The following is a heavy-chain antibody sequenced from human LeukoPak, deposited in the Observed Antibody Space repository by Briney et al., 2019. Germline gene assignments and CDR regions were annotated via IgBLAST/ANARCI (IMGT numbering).Heavy chain of an antibody. J-gene: IGHJ4*02. D-gene: IGHD3-22*01. CDR3: ARLDDSSGPLDY. V-gene: IGHV4-34*01. CDR1: GGSFSGYY. Sequence: SETLSLTCAVYGGSFSGYYWNWIRQPPGKGLEWIGEINHSGSANYNPSLKSRVTISVDTSKNQFSLKLSSVTAADTAVYYCARLDDSSGPLDYWGQGTLVTVSS. CDR2: INHSGSA.